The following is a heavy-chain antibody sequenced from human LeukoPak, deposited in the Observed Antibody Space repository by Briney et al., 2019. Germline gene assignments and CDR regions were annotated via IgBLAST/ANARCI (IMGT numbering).Heavy chain of an antibody. J-gene: IGHJ4*02. CDR1: GFTFSSYG. CDR2: ISGSDTST. CDR3: TTLTVASNFDY. Sequence: GGSLRLSCAASGFTFSSYGMHWVRQAPGRGLEWIADISGSDTSTYYADSVKGRFTISRDNAKNSLYLQMNRLRVEDTAVYYCTTLTVASNFDYWGQGTLVTVSS. D-gene: IGHD6-19*01. V-gene: IGHV3-48*04.